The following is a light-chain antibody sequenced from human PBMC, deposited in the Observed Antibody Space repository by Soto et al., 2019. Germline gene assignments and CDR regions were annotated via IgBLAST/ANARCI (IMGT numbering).Light chain of an antibody. Sequence: DIQMTQSPSSLSSSVGDGVTISCQASQDITTRLNWYQQKPGTAPKLLIYDASLLETGVPSRFSGGGSGTDFTFTISSLQPEDFATYYCQQSDNLLFTFGQGTKLEI. CDR3: QQSDNLLFT. V-gene: IGKV1-33*01. CDR2: DAS. J-gene: IGKJ2*01. CDR1: QDITTR.